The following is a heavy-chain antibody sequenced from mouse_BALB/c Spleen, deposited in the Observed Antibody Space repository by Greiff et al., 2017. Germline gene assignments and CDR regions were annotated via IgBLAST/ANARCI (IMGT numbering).Heavy chain of an antibody. D-gene: IGHD1-2*01. CDR1: GFTFSDYY. V-gene: IGHV5-4*02. CDR2: ISDGGSYT. Sequence: DVKLVESGGGLVKPGGSLKLSCAASGFTFSDYYMYWVRQTPEKRLEWVATISDGGSYTYYPDSVKGRFTISRDNAKNNLYLQMSSLKSEDTAMYYCARDGLFTTAYAMDYWGQGTSVTVSS. J-gene: IGHJ4*01. CDR3: ARDGLFTTAYAMDY.